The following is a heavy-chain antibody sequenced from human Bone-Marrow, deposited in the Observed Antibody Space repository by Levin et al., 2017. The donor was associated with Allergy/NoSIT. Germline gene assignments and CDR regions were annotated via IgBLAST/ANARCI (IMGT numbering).Heavy chain of an antibody. CDR3: ASAVLMVDERRNAFDI. J-gene: IGHJ3*02. D-gene: IGHD2-8*01. V-gene: IGHV1-69*13. CDR2: IIPIFGTA. CDR1: GGTFSSYA. Sequence: SVKVSCKASGGTFSSYAISWVRQAPGQGLEWMGGIIPIFGTANYAQKFQGRVTITADESTSTAYMELSSLRSEDTAVYYCASAVLMVDERRNAFDIWGQGTMVTVSS.